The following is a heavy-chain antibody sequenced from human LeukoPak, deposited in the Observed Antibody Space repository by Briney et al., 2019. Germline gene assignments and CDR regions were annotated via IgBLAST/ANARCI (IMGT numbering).Heavy chain of an antibody. D-gene: IGHD5-18*01. V-gene: IGHV4-61*02. Sequence: SETRSLTCTVSGGSISSGSYYWSWIRQPAGKGLEWIGRIYTSGSTHYNPSLESRGTISVDTSKNQFSLKLTSATAADTAVYYCARTTEGGYTYGYFYYYYMDVWGKGTTVTISS. CDR3: ARTTEGGYTYGYFYYYYMDV. CDR2: IYTSGST. CDR1: GGSISSGSYY. J-gene: IGHJ6*03.